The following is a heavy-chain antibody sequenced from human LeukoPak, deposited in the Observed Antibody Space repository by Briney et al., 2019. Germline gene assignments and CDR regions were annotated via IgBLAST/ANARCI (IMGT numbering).Heavy chain of an antibody. CDR1: GGSIRSGGYY. CDR3: ARGYDFWSGYLSYYYTDV. V-gene: IGHV4-31*03. D-gene: IGHD3-3*01. CDR2: IYYSGSP. J-gene: IGHJ6*03. Sequence: SETLSLTCTVSGGSIRSGGYYWSWIRQHPGKGLEWIGNIYYSGSPFYNPSLKSRVTISVDTSKNQFSLKLNSVTAADTAVYYCARGYDFWSGYLSYYYTDVWGKGTTVTVSS.